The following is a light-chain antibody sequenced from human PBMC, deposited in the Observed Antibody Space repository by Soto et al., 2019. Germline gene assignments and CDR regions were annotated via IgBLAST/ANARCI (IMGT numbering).Light chain of an antibody. CDR2: RAS. CDR1: QSLSGNY. CDR3: QHYGASPWT. J-gene: IGKJ1*01. V-gene: IGKV3-20*01. Sequence: NVLTQSPGTLSLSPGQRATLSCRASQSLSGNYLAWYQQKPGQAPRVLIYRASIRATGISDRFSGSGSGTDFTLTISRLKPEDFAVYYCQHYGASPWTFGQGTKVDI.